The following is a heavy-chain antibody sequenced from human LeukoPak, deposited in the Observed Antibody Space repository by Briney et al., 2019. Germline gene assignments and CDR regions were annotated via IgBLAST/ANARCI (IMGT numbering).Heavy chain of an antibody. CDR1: GGSISSYY. V-gene: IGHV4-4*07. J-gene: IGHJ5*02. CDR3: ARGPDYGGNPNSFDP. D-gene: IGHD4-23*01. Sequence: SESRSLTCTASGGSISSYYRSWIRLPAGKGLEWIGCIYTSGSTTYNTSIKSRVTMSVDTSKNQFSLKLSSVTAADTAVYYCARGPDYGGNPNSFDPGGQGTLVTVSS. CDR2: IYTSGST.